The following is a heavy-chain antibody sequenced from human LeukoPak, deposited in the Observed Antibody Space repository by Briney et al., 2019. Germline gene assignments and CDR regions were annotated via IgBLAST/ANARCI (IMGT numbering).Heavy chain of an antibody. V-gene: IGHV1-69*04. D-gene: IGHD2-15*01. J-gene: IGHJ4*02. CDR1: GGTFSSYA. CDR2: IIPILGIA. CDR3: ARGHCSGGSCYPGDY. Sequence: ASVKVSCKASGGTFSSYAISWVRQAPGQGLEWMGRIIPILGIANYAQKSQGRVTITADKSTSTAYMELSSLRSEDTAVYYCARGHCSGGSCYPGDYWGQGTLVTVSS.